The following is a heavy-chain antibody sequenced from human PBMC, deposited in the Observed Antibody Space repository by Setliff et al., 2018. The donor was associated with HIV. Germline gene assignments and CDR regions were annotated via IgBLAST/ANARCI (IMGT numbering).Heavy chain of an antibody. CDR2: INQDGSEK. V-gene: IGHV3-7*01. CDR3: AREALSRDGYSYFDY. Sequence: GSLRLSCAASGFTFTSYWMIWVRQAPGKGLEWVANINQDGSEKNYVDSVKGRFTISRDNAKYSVFLQMHSLRAEDTAVYYCAREALSRDGYSYFDYWGQGTLVTVSS. D-gene: IGHD5-12*01. CDR1: GFTFTSYW. J-gene: IGHJ4*02.